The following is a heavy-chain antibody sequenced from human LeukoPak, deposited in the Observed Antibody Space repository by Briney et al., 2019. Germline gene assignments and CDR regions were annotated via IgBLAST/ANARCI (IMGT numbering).Heavy chain of an antibody. CDR2: INNDGSSA. CDR3: ARRGTGHGMDV. CDR1: GFTFNNYW. J-gene: IGHJ6*02. D-gene: IGHD1-1*01. Sequence: QPGGSLRLSCAASGFTFNNYWIHWVRQVPGKGLVWVSRINNDGSSASYVDSVKGRFTISRDNAKNTLFLQMNSLRAEDTVVYYCARRGTGHGMDVWGQGTTVIVSS. V-gene: IGHV3-74*01.